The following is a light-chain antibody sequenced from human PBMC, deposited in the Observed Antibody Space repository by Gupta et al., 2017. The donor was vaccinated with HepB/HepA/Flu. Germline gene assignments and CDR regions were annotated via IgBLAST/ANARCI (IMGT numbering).Light chain of an antibody. V-gene: IGKV3-20*01. J-gene: IGKJ2*04. CDR1: QPINSNY. CDR3: QQYGSSPCS. Sequence: DIVLTQSPGTLSFSPGERATLSCRASQPINSNYLAWNQQKSGQAPRLLIYGASDRATGIPYRFSGSGSGTDFTLTISGLEPEDFAVYYCQQYGSSPCSFGQGTKVEIK. CDR2: GAS.